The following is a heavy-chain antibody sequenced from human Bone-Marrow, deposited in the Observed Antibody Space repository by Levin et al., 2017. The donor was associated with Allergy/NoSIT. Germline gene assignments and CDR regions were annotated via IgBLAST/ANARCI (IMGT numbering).Heavy chain of an antibody. D-gene: IGHD6-6*01. V-gene: IGHV4-59*01. CDR3: ARDLDIAARTSHAFDI. Sequence: SETLSLTCTVSGGSISSYYWSWIRQPPGKGLEWIGYIYYSGSTNYNPSLKSRVTISVDTSKNQFSLKLSSVTAADTAVYYCARDLDIAARTSHAFDIWGQGTMVTVSS. CDR1: GGSISSYY. J-gene: IGHJ3*02. CDR2: IYYSGST.